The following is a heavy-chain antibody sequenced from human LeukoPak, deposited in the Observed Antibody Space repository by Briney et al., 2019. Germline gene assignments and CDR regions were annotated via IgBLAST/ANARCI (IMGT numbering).Heavy chain of an antibody. V-gene: IGHV4-59*01. Sequence: KPSETLSLTCAVSGGSISSYYWSWIRQPPGKGLEWIGDIYYSGSTNYNPSLKSRVTISVDTSKNQFSLKLSSVTAADTAVYYCASNYYGSGSQSTHFDYWGQGTLVTVSS. D-gene: IGHD3-10*01. CDR1: GGSISSYY. CDR3: ASNYYGSGSQSTHFDY. CDR2: IYYSGST. J-gene: IGHJ4*02.